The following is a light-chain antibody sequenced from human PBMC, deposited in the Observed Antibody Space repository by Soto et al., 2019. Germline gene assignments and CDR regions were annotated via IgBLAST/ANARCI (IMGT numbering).Light chain of an antibody. J-gene: IGLJ2*01. CDR2: DVS. Sequence: QSALTQAASVSGSPGQSITISCTGTSSDVGGYNYVSWYQQHPGKAPKLMIYDVSNRPSGVSNRFSGSKSGNTASLTISGLQAEDEADYYCSLYTSSSTVVFGGGTKVTVL. V-gene: IGLV2-14*01. CDR1: SSDVGGYNY. CDR3: SLYTSSSTVV.